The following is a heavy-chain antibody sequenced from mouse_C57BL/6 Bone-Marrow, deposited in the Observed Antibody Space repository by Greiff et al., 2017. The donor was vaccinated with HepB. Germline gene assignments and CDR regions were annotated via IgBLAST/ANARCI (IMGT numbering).Heavy chain of an antibody. CDR2: IYPGSGST. CDR3: ARRGGRRYAMDY. J-gene: IGHJ4*01. V-gene: IGHV1-55*01. Sequence: VQLQQPGAELAKPGASVKMSCKASGYTFTSYWITWVKQRPGQGLEWIGDIYPGSGSTNYNEKFKSKATLTVDTSSSTAYMQLSSLTSEDSAVYYCARRGGRRYAMDYWGQGTSVTVSS. CDR1: GYTFTSYW.